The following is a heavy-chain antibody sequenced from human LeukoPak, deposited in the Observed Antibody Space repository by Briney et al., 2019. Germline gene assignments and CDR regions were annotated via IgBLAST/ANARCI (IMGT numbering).Heavy chain of an antibody. J-gene: IGHJ6*03. CDR1: GFTFSSYE. CDR3: ARWFGELLYYYYYMDV. D-gene: IGHD3-10*01. Sequence: GGSLRLSCAASGFTFSSYEMNWVRQAPGKGREWVSYISSSGSTIYYADSVKGRFTISRDNAKNSLYLQMNSLRAEDTAVYYCARWFGELLYYYYYMDVWGKGTTVTISS. CDR2: ISSSGSTI. V-gene: IGHV3-48*03.